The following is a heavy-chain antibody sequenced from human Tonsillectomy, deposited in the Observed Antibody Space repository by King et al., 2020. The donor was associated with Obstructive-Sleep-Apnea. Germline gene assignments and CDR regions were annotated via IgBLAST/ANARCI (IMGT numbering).Heavy chain of an antibody. V-gene: IGHV4-4*02. D-gene: IGHD1-26*01. CDR3: AKGVSSASYLFHY. CDR2: IYHSGST. CDR1: GGSISSSNW. Sequence: QLQESGPGLVKPSGTLSLTCAVSGGSISSSNWWSWVRQPPGKGLEWIGEIYHSGSTNYNSSLKSRVTISVDNSKNQFSLKLSSVTAADTAGYYCAKGVSSASYLFHYWGQGTLVTVSS. J-gene: IGHJ4*02.